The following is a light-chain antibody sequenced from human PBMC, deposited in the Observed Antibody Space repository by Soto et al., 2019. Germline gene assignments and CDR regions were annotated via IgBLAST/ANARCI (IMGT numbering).Light chain of an antibody. V-gene: IGLV2-14*01. CDR2: EVR. CDR3: SSYTSTSTLI. Sequence: QSVLTQPASVSGSPGQSITISCTGTSSDVGGYNYVSWYQQHPGKAPKLMIYEVRNRPSGVSNRFSGSKSGTTASLTISGLQAEDEADYYCSSYTSTSTLIFGGGTKLTVL. CDR1: SSDVGGYNY. J-gene: IGLJ2*01.